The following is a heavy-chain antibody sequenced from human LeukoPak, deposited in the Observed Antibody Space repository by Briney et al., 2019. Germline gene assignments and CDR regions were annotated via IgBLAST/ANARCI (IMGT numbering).Heavy chain of an antibody. Sequence: GGSLRLSCAASGFTFSSYSMNWVRQAPGKGLEWVSYISTSSSTIYYADSVKGRFTISRDNAKNSLYLQMNSLRAEDTAVFFCARMYSNRWYAHFDYWGQGTLVTVSS. D-gene: IGHD6-13*01. CDR2: ISTSSSTI. CDR1: GFTFSSYS. V-gene: IGHV3-48*01. CDR3: ARMYSNRWYAHFDY. J-gene: IGHJ4*02.